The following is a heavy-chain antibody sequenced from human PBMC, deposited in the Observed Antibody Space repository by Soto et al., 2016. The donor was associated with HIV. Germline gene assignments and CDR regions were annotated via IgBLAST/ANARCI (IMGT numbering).Heavy chain of an antibody. CDR1: GYTFTGHY. CDR3: ARDHYFDSSGYYSYFDY. V-gene: IGHV1-2*02. CDR2: INPNSGGT. J-gene: IGHJ4*02. D-gene: IGHD3-22*01. Sequence: QVQLVQSGAEVKKPGASVKVSCKASGYTFTGHYMHWVRQAPGQGLEWMGWINPNSGGTNSAQKFQGRVTMTRDTSISTAYMVLSRLRSDDTAVYYCARDHYFDSSGYYSYFDYWGQGTLVTVSS.